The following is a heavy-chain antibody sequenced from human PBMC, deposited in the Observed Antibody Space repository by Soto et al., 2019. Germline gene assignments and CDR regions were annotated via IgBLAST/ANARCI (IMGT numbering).Heavy chain of an antibody. D-gene: IGHD3-9*01. CDR2: IYYSGST. V-gene: IGHV4-39*01. CDR1: GGSISSSSYY. J-gene: IGHJ4*02. CDR3: ARLADWLRYFAWLLPNDY. Sequence: TLSLTCTVSGGSISSSSYYWGWIRQPPGKGLEWIGSIYYSGSTYYNPSLKSRVTISVDTSKNQFSLKLSSVTAADTAVYYCARLADWLRYFAWLLPNDYWGQETLVTVS.